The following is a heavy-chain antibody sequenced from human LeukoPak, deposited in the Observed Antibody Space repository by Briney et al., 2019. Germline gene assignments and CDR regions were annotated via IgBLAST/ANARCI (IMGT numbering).Heavy chain of an antibody. CDR1: GYTFTSYD. CDR2: MNPNSGNT. V-gene: IGHV1-8*01. D-gene: IGHD3-9*01. Sequence: ASVKVSCKASGYTFTSYDINWVRQATGQGLEWMGWMNPNSGNTGYAQKFQGRVTMTRNTSISTAYMELSSLRAEDTAVYYCANERYYDILTGYDYWGQGTLVTVSS. J-gene: IGHJ4*02. CDR3: ANERYYDILTGYDY.